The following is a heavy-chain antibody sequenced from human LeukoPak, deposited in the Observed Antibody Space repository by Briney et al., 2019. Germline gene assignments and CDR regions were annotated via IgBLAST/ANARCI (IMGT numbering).Heavy chain of an antibody. CDR1: GGSISSHY. CDR3: ARSSSWNSFDF. J-gene: IGHJ3*01. D-gene: IGHD1-7*01. CDR2: IIYSGST. Sequence: PSETLSLTCTVSGGSISSHYWSWIRQPPGKGLEWIGYIIYSGSTKYNPSLTSRVTISIDTSKNQFSLRLSSVTAADTAVYYCARSSSWNSFDFWGQGTMVSVSS. V-gene: IGHV4-59*11.